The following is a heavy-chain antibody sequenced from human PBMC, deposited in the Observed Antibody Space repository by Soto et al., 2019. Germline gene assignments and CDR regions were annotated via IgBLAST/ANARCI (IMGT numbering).Heavy chain of an antibody. CDR2: INSDGSST. V-gene: IGHV3-74*01. Sequence: EVQLVESGGGLVQPGGSLRLSCAASGFTFSSYWMHWVRQAPGKGLVWVSRINSDGSSTSYADSVKGRFTISRDNAKNTLYMQMNSLRAEDTAVYYCARDFIAAAGTRLRYYYYYMDVWGKGTTVTVSS. J-gene: IGHJ6*03. CDR3: ARDFIAAAGTRLRYYYYYMDV. D-gene: IGHD6-13*01. CDR1: GFTFSSYW.